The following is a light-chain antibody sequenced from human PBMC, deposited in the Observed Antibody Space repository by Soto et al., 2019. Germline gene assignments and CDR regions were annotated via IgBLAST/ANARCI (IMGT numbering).Light chain of an antibody. CDR3: QQSYSTPRT. V-gene: IGKV1-39*01. CDR1: QTISTY. CDR2: AAS. J-gene: IGKJ2*01. Sequence: DIRMTQSPSSLSASVGDRVTITCRAGQTISTYLNWYQHKPGKAPKILIYAASSLQSGVPSRFSGSGSGTDFTLTISSLQPEDFATYYCQQSYSTPRTFGQGTKLEIK.